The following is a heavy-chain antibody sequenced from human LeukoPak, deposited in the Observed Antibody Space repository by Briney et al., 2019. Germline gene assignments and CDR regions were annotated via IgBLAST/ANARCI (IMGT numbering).Heavy chain of an antibody. Sequence: ASVRVSCKASGYTFTSYAMNWVRQAPGQGLEWMGWINTDTGNPTYAQGFTGRFVFSLDTSVSTAYLQISSLKAEDTAVYYCARGGLTRWYYYYYGMDVWGQGTTVTVSS. CDR1: GYTFTSYA. CDR2: INTDTGNP. J-gene: IGHJ6*02. V-gene: IGHV7-4-1*02. D-gene: IGHD2-15*01. CDR3: ARGGLTRWYYYYYGMDV.